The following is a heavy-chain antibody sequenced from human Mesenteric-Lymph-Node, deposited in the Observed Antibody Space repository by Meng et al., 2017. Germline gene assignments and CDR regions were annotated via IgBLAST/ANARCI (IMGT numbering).Heavy chain of an antibody. Sequence: GESLKISCTASGFTFGDYAMSWVRQAPGKGLEWVAVIWDDGSQKYYADSVKGRFSVSRDNSKNMLFLQMNSLRAEDTAVYYCARDGGYSDTSGYYHSYYFDYWGQGTLVTVSS. CDR1: GFTFGDYA. V-gene: IGHV3-33*01. CDR3: ARDGGYSDTSGYYHSYYFDY. J-gene: IGHJ4*02. CDR2: IWDDGSQK. D-gene: IGHD3-22*01.